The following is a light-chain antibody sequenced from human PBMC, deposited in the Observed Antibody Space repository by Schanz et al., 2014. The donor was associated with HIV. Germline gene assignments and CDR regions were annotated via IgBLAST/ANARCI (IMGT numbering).Light chain of an antibody. J-gene: IGLJ2*01. Sequence: QSALTQPASVSGSPGQSITISCTGTSSDVGGYNYVSWYQQHPGKAPKLMIYEVSKRPSGVSNRFSGSKSGNTASLTISRLQAADEADYYCSTFSGNATLFGGGTKLTVL. CDR1: SSDVGGYNY. CDR2: EVS. V-gene: IGLV2-14*01. CDR3: STFSGNATL.